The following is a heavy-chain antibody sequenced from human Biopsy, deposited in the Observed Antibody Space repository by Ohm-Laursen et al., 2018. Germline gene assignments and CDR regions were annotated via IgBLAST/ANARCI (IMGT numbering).Heavy chain of an antibody. CDR2: ISAYNGNR. Sequence: SSVKVSCKASGYTFPSYGISWVRQAPGQGLEWMGWISAYNGNRNYAQKFQGRVTMTTDTSTSTAYMELRSLRSDDTAVYFCAREEDNSGYDYYGMDVWGQGTSVSVSS. D-gene: IGHD3-22*01. J-gene: IGHJ6*02. CDR1: GYTFPSYG. CDR3: AREEDNSGYDYYGMDV. V-gene: IGHV1-18*01.